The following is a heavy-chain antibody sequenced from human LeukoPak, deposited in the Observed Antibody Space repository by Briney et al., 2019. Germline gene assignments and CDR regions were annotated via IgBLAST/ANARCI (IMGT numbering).Heavy chain of an antibody. J-gene: IGHJ3*02. CDR2: IKTDGTST. Sequence: GGSLRLSCAASGFTFSSYWMHWVRQVPGMGLVWVSRIKTDGTSTNYADSVKGRFTISRDNAKNTLYLQMNSLRAEDTAVYYCARGHIVGYGFDIWGQGTMVTVSS. CDR3: ARGHIVGYGFDI. V-gene: IGHV3-74*01. D-gene: IGHD2-15*01. CDR1: GFTFSSYW.